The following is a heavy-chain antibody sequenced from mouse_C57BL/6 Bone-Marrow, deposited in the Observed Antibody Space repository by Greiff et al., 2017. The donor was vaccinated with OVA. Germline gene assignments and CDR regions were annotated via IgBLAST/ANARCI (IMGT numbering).Heavy chain of an antibody. CDR2: IYPRSGNT. V-gene: IGHV1-81*01. D-gene: IGHD2-1*01. Sequence: VQLQQSGAELARPGASVKLSCKASGYTFTSYGISWVKQRTGQGLEWIGEIYPRSGNTYYNEKFKGKATLTADKSSSTAYMELRRLTSEDSAVYFCARNGNYLHWAMDYWGQGTSVTVSS. CDR3: ARNGNYLHWAMDY. J-gene: IGHJ4*01. CDR1: GYTFTSYG.